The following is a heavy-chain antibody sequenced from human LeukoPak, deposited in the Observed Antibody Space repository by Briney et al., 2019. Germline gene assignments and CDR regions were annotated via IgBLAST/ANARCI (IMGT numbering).Heavy chain of an antibody. Sequence: GGSLRLSCAASGFTFTSYSIHWVRQTPGKGLEWMTVISSDGGVKFYADSVKGRFTISRDNSKNTGYLQMNSLRAEDSAVYYCAKEGCSGACSEDYFDNWGQGTLVTVAS. J-gene: IGHJ4*02. CDR2: ISSDGGVK. D-gene: IGHD2-21*02. V-gene: IGHV3-30*18. CDR1: GFTFTSYS. CDR3: AKEGCSGACSEDYFDN.